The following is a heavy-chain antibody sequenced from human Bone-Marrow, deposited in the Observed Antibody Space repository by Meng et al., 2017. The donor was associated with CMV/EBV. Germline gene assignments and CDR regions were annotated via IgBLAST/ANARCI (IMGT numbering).Heavy chain of an antibody. V-gene: IGHV3-21*01. CDR1: FTFSSYS. CDR3: ARDFVTSRAAPDAFDI. J-gene: IGHJ3*02. CDR2: ISSSSSYI. Sequence: FTFSSYSMNWVRQAPGKGLEWVSSISSSSSYIYYADSVKGRFTISRDNAKNSLYLQMNSLRAEDTAVYYCARDFVTSRAAPDAFDIWGQGTMVTVSS. D-gene: IGHD3-16*02.